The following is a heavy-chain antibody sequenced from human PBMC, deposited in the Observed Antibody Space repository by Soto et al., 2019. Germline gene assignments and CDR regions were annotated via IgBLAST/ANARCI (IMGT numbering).Heavy chain of an antibody. CDR1: GGSISSSSDY. CDR2: IYYSGST. J-gene: IGHJ5*02. Sequence: LSRTCAVPGGSISSSSDYWGRIRQPPWKWLKRIGSIYYSGSTYYNPSLKSRVTISVDTSKNQFSLKLSSVTAADTAVYYCARERGFRYCSGGSCYFNWFDPWGQGTLVPVSS. D-gene: IGHD2-15*01. V-gene: IGHV4-39*02. CDR3: ARERGFRYCSGGSCYFNWFDP.